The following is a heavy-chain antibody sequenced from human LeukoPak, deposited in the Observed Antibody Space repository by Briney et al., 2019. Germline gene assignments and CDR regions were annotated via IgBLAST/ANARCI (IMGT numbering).Heavy chain of an antibody. D-gene: IGHD2-15*01. CDR3: ARQPIRYCSGGSCYSGKWYYYYGMDV. Sequence: GRSLRLSCAASGFTFDDYAMHWVRQAPGKGLEWVSGISWNSGSIGYADSVKGRFTISRDNAKNSLYLQMNSLRAEDTAVYYCARQPIRYCSGGSCYSGKWYYYYGMDVWGQGTTVTVSS. J-gene: IGHJ6*02. CDR2: ISWNSGSI. CDR1: GFTFDDYA. V-gene: IGHV3-9*01.